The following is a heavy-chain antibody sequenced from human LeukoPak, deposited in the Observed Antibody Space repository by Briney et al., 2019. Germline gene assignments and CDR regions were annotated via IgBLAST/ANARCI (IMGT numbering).Heavy chain of an antibody. D-gene: IGHD2-2*01. V-gene: IGHV3-30*02. CDR3: AKDVPVAYFDY. CDR1: GFMFRNYG. Sequence: GGSLRLSCAASGFMFRNYGMHWVRQAPGKGLEWVAFVRYDESTKFYADSVKGRFTISRDNSKTTLYLQMNSLRAEDTAVYYCAKDVPVAYFDYWGQGTLVTVSS. CDR2: VRYDESTK. J-gene: IGHJ4*02.